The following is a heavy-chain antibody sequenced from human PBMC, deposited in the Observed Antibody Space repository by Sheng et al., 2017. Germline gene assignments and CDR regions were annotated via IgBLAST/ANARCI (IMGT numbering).Heavy chain of an antibody. CDR2: IYYSGST. CDR1: GGSISSYY. Sequence: QVQLQESGPGLVKPSETLSLTCTVSGGSISSYYWSWIRQPPGKGLEWIGYIYYSGSTNYNPSLKSRVTISVDTSKNQFSLKLSSVTAADTAVYYCASVTTPFYYYYYGMDVWGQGTTVTVSS. J-gene: IGHJ6*02. CDR3: ASVTTPFYYYYYGMDV. D-gene: IGHD4-17*01. V-gene: IGHV4-59*08.